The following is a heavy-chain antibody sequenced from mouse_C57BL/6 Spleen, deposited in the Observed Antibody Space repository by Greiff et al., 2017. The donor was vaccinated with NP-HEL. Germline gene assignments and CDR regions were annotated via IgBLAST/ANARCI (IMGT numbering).Heavy chain of an antibody. D-gene: IGHD2-4*01. J-gene: IGHJ2*01. V-gene: IGHV14-1*01. CDR3: TTEYDYDGDYFGD. CDR2: IDPEDGDT. Sequence: VQLQQSGAELVRPGASVKLSCTASGFNIKDYYMHWVKQRPEQGLEWIGRIDPEDGDTEYAPKFQGKATMTADTSSNKAYLQLSSLTSEDTAVYYCTTEYDYDGDYFGDWGQGTTLTVSS. CDR1: GFNIKDYY.